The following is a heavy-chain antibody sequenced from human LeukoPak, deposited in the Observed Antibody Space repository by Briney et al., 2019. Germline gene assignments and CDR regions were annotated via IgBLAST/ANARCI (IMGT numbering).Heavy chain of an antibody. V-gene: IGHV1-3*01. CDR3: ARGNGLGYYYGMDV. J-gene: IGHJ6*02. CDR2: INAGNGNT. D-gene: IGHD2-8*01. CDR1: GYTFTSHA. Sequence: ASVNVSCKASGYTFTSHAMHWVRQAAGQRLEGMGWINAGNGNTKYSQKFQGRVTITRDTSASTAYMELSSLRSEDTAVYYCARGNGLGYYYGMDVWGQGTTVTVSS.